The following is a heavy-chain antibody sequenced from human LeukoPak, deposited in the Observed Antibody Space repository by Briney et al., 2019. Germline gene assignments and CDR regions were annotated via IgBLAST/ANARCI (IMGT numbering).Heavy chain of an antibody. Sequence: GGSLRLSCAASGFIFTNYFMSWVRQAPGKGLEWVANIKQDGSEKYYVDSVKGRFTISRDNAKNSLYLQMNSLRAEDTAVYYCAREIGCIDYWGQGTLVTVSS. V-gene: IGHV3-7*01. CDR3: AREIGCIDY. J-gene: IGHJ4*02. CDR2: IKQDGSEK. D-gene: IGHD2-8*01. CDR1: GFIFTNYF.